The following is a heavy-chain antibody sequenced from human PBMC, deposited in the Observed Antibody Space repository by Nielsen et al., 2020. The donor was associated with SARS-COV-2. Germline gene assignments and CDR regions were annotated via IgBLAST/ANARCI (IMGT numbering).Heavy chain of an antibody. J-gene: IGHJ4*02. Sequence: GESLKISCVGSGFIFSSYTMHWVRQAPGKGLEWVSGISGGGSTFYAESVRGRFTVSRENFRNTLYLEMNSLRVEDTALYYCASVVGGSYRDFDYWGQGILVTVSS. CDR1: GFIFSSYT. CDR2: ISGGGST. CDR3: ASVVGGSYRDFDY. D-gene: IGHD3-16*02. V-gene: IGHV3-23*01.